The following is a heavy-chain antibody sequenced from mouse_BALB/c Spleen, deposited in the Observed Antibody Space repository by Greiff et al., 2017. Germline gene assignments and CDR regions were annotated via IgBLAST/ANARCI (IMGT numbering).Heavy chain of an antibody. V-gene: IGHV5-6-4*01. CDR1: GFTFSSYT. Sequence: EVKVVESGGGLVKPGGSLKLSCAASGFTFSSYTMSWVRQTPEKRLEWVATISSGGSYTYYPDSVKGRFTISRDNAKNTLYLQMSSLKSEDTAMYYCTRDRPSDWDEVFAYWGQGTLVTVSA. CDR2: ISSGGSYT. J-gene: IGHJ3*01. D-gene: IGHD4-1*01. CDR3: TRDRPSDWDEVFAY.